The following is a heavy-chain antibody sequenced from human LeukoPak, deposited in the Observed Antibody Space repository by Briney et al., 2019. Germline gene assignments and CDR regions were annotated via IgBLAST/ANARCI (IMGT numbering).Heavy chain of an antibody. CDR2: IRYDGSDK. CDR1: GFPFSIYG. CDR3: ARPEDISGDPGY. Sequence: GGSLRLSCSVSGFPFSIYGMHWVRQAPGKGLEGVAFIRYDGSDKYYADSVKGRFTISRDNAKNSLYLQMNSLRAEDTAVYYCARPEDISGDPGYWGQGTLVTVSS. V-gene: IGHV3-30*02. D-gene: IGHD4-17*01. J-gene: IGHJ4*02.